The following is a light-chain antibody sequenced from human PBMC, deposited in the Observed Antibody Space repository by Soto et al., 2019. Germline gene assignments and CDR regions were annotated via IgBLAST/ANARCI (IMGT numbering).Light chain of an antibody. CDR3: QQYIHWPPLT. J-gene: IGKJ4*01. CDR1: QSVINN. CDR2: GAS. V-gene: IGKV3-15*01. Sequence: EIVLTQSPATLSVSPGERATLSCRASQSVINNLAWYQQKPGQGPRLLIFGASTRATDIPARFSGSGYGTEFTVTISSLQTEDFAVYYCQQYIHWPPLTFGGGTKVEIK.